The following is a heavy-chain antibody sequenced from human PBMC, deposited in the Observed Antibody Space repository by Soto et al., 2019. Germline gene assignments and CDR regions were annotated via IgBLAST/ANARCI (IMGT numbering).Heavy chain of an antibody. D-gene: IGHD4-17*01. CDR2: INRSGGNT. Sequence: HPGGSLRLSCAASGFTFSSYAMSWVRQAPGKGLEWVSDINRSGGNTYYVDSVKGRFTISRDNAKNTLYLQMNSLRAEDTAVYYCARETLRPHYYYYYYMDVWGKGTTVTVS. CDR1: GFTFSSYA. CDR3: ARETLRPHYYYYYYMDV. J-gene: IGHJ6*03. V-gene: IGHV3-23*01.